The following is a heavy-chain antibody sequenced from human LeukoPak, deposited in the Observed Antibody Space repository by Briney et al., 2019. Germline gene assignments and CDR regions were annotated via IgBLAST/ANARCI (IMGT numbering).Heavy chain of an antibody. D-gene: IGHD3-3*01. CDR3: AAFDDSWSGYFSSSPYYYYLDV. V-gene: IGHV1-24*01. J-gene: IGHJ6*03. Sequence: ASVKVSCKVSGHTLTALPMHWVRQAPGKGLEWMGSFDPHDDETIYARNFLGRVTLTEDTSTNTAFMELTDLRSEDTAVYYCAAFDDSWSGYFSSSPYYYYLDVWGGGTTVTVSS. CDR1: GHTLTALP. CDR2: FDPHDDET.